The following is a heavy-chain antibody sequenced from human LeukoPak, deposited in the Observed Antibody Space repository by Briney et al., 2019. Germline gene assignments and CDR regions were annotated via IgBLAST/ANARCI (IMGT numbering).Heavy chain of an antibody. CDR1: GFSFSSYA. J-gene: IGHJ4*02. CDR3: ARVPSYFDY. CDR2: INSGSSTI. V-gene: IGHV3-48*04. Sequence: PGGSLRLSCIASGFSFSSYAMNWVRQAPGKGLEWVSYINSGSSTIYYADSVKGRFTISRDNAKNSLYLQMNSLRVEDTAVYYCARVPSYFDYWGQGTLVTVSS.